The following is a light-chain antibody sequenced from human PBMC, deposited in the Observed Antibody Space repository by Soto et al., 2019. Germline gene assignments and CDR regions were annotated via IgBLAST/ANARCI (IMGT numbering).Light chain of an antibody. J-gene: IGKJ1*01. V-gene: IGKV1-5*03. CDR2: QAS. CDR1: QSISSW. Sequence: DIQMTQSPSTLSASVGDRVTITCRASQSISSWLAWYQQKPGKAPKFLIYQASTLQTGVPSRFSGSGSGTEFTLTISNLQPDDFATYYCHQYNSYSRAFGQGTKVQIK. CDR3: HQYNSYSRA.